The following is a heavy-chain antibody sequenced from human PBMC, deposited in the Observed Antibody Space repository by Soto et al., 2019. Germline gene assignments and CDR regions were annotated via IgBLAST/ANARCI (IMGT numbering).Heavy chain of an antibody. V-gene: IGHV2-70*11. CDR1: GFSPTTSGMC. CDR2: IDWDDDK. D-gene: IGHD6-19*01. CDR3: ARISVSGWPSPILDSYRDV. J-gene: IGHJ6*03. Sequence: VSGPTLVNPTQTLTLTCTFSGFSPTTSGMCVSWIRQPPGKALEWLARIDWDDDKYYSTSLKTRLTISKDTSKNQVVLTMTNMDPVDTATYYCARISVSGWPSPILDSYRDVWGKGTTVPVSS.